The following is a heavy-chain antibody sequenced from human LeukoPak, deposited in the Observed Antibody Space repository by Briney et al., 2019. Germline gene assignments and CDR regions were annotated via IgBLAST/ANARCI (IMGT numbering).Heavy chain of an antibody. D-gene: IGHD1-20*01. CDR2: ISSSGSTI. CDR1: GFTFSSYE. Sequence: PGGSLRLSCAASGFTFSSYEMNWVRQAPGKGLEWVSCISSSGSTIYYADSVKGRFTISRDNAKNSLYLQMDSLRAEDTAVYYCARDGASSVTITGIDYWGQGTLVTVSS. V-gene: IGHV3-48*03. CDR3: ARDGASSVTITGIDY. J-gene: IGHJ4*02.